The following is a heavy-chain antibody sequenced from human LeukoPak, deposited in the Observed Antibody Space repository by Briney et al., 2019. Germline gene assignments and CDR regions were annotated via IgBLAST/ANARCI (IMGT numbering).Heavy chain of an antibody. V-gene: IGHV4-39*01. J-gene: IGHJ4*02. CDR1: GGSISSSSYY. D-gene: IGHD3-10*01. CDR2: IYYSGST. CDR3: AGHEARGSRYFDY. Sequence: SETLSLTCTVSGGSISSSSYYWGWIRQPPGKGLEWIGSIYYSGSTYYNPSLKSRVTISVDPSKNQFSLKLSSVTAADTAVYYCAGHEARGSRYFDYWGQGTLVTVSS.